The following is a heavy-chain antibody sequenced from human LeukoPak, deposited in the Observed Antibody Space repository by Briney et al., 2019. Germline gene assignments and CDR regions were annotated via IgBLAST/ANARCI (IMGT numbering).Heavy chain of an antibody. D-gene: IGHD4-17*01. Sequence: PGGSLRLSCAASGFTFSSYAMSWVRQAPGKGLEWVSAISGSGGSTYYADSVKGRFTISRDNSKNTLYLQMDSLRAEDTAVYFCARRELLAYGDHGFDYWGRGTLVTVSS. CDR3: ARRELLAYGDHGFDY. CDR1: GFTFSSYA. V-gene: IGHV3-23*01. J-gene: IGHJ4*02. CDR2: ISGSGGST.